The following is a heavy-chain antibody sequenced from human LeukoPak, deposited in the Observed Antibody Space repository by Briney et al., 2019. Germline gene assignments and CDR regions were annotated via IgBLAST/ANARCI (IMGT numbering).Heavy chain of an antibody. CDR1: GFTFSSYS. D-gene: IGHD3-22*01. CDR3: ARISSDGSGYYDY. J-gene: IGHJ4*02. CDR2: INRDGSST. V-gene: IGHV3-74*01. Sequence: GGSLRLSCAASGFTFSSYSMNWVRQAPGKGLVWVSRINRDGSSTSYADSVKGRFTISRDNAKNTLYLQMNSLRAEDTAVYFCARISSDGSGYYDYWGQGTLVTVSS.